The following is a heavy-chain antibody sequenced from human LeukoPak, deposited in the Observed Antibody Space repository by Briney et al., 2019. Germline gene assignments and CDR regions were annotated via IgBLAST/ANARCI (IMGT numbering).Heavy chain of an antibody. CDR3: ARAYSSGWTYYFDY. J-gene: IGHJ4*02. D-gene: IGHD6-19*01. V-gene: IGHV3-74*01. CDR1: RFTFSTYW. CDR2: INSDGSST. Sequence: GGSLRLSCAASRFTFSTYWMHWVRQAPGKGLVWVSRINSDGSSTGYADSVKGRFTISRDNAKNSLYLQMNSLRAEDTAVYFCARAYSSGWTYYFDYWGQGTLVTVSS.